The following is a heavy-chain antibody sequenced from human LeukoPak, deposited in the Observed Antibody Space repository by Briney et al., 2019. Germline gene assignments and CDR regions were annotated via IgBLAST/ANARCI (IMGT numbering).Heavy chain of an antibody. CDR3: ARSPLDSGSYAFDY. Sequence: GGSLRLSCAASGFTFSSYGMHWVRQAPGKGLEWVAVIWYDGSNKYYADSVKGRFTISRDNSKNTLYLQMNSLRAEDTAVYYCARSPLDSGSYAFDYWGQGTLVTVSS. CDR1: GFTFSSYG. V-gene: IGHV3-33*01. D-gene: IGHD1-26*01. CDR2: IWYDGSNK. J-gene: IGHJ4*02.